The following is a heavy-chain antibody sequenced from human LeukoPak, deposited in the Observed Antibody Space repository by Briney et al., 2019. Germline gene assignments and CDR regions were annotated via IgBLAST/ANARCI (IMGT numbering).Heavy chain of an antibody. Sequence: TGGSLRLSCAASGFTFSSSRMHWVRQAPGKGLVWVSVINSGGSSTSYADSVKGRFTISRDNAKNTLYLQMNSLRAEDTAVYYCATEWECAYWGQGSLVTVSS. J-gene: IGHJ4*02. D-gene: IGHD1-26*01. CDR2: INSGGSST. CDR3: ATEWECAY. CDR1: GFTFSSSR. V-gene: IGHV3-74*01.